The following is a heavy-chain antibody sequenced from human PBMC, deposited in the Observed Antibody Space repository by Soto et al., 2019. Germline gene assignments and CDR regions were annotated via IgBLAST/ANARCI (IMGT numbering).Heavy chain of an antibody. CDR1: GGSFSGYY. CDR3: ARVRMNYDFWSGYYSNWFDP. CDR2: INHSGST. D-gene: IGHD3-3*01. J-gene: IGHJ5*02. Sequence: SETLSLTCAVYGGSFSGYYWSWIRQPPGKGLEWIGEINHSGSTNYNPSLKSRVTISVDTSKNQFSLKLSSVTAADTALYYCARVRMNYDFWSGYYSNWFDPWGQGTLVTVSS. V-gene: IGHV4-34*01.